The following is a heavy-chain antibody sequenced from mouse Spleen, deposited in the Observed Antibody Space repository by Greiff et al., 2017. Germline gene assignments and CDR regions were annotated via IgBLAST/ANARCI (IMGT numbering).Heavy chain of an antibody. V-gene: IGHV5-9*04. J-gene: IGHJ2*01. D-gene: IGHD2-1*01. Sequence: DVKLVESGGGLVKLGGSLKLSCAASGFTFSSYAMSWVRPTPEKRLEWVATISSGGGNTYYPDSVKGRFTISRDNAKNTLYLQMSSLKAEDTAMYYCARGDGILDYWGQGTTLTVSS. CDR3: ARGDGILDY. CDR1: GFTFSSYA. CDR2: ISSGGGNT.